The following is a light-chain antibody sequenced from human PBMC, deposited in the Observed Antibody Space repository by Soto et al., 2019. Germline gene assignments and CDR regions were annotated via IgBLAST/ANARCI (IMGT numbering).Light chain of an antibody. Sequence: DIQITQSLSSLSASVEDRVIIPCRSSRDIVTSLNWYQQHPGKGPKILIYAASTLQRGVPSRFSGSGSGTDFNLTISSLQPEDYATYYCQQSDSSRTFGQGAKV. J-gene: IGKJ1*01. V-gene: IGKV1-39*01. CDR1: RDIVTS. CDR3: QQSDSSRT. CDR2: AAS.